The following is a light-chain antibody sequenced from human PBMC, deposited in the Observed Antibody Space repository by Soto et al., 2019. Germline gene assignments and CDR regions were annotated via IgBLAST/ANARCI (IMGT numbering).Light chain of an antibody. V-gene: IGLV2-14*01. J-gene: IGLJ2*01. CDR3: SSYTSTTTLV. CDR2: EVN. Sequence: QSALTQPASVSGSPGQSITISCTGTNSDVGAYNFVSWYQQYPGKAPKLIIYEVNNRPSGVSTRFSGSKSGNTASLTISGLQAEDEADYHCSSYTSTTTLVFGGGTQLTVL. CDR1: NSDVGAYNF.